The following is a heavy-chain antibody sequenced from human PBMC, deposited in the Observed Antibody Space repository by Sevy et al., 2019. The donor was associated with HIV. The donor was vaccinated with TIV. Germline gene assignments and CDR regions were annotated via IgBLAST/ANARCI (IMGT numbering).Heavy chain of an antibody. V-gene: IGHV3-74*01. D-gene: IGHD3-22*01. CDR3: ARDLNFNYYDSSGYFDY. CDR1: GFTFSSYW. CDR2: INSDGSST. J-gene: IGHJ4*02. Sequence: GGSLRLSCAASGFTFSSYWMHWVRQAPGKGLVWVSRINSDGSSTSYADSVKGRLTMSRDNGKNTLYLQMNSLRAEDTAVYYWARDLNFNYYDSSGYFDYWGQGSMVTVSS.